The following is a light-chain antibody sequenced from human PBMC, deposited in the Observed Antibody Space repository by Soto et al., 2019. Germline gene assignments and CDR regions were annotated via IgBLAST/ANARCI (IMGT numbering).Light chain of an antibody. Sequence: QSALTQPASVSGSPGQSITISCTGTSSDVGGHNFVSWYQQHPGRAPKLMIYDVRNRPSGVSNRFSGSKSANTASLVISGLQVEDEDDYYCSSYSSSDTLVFGGGTKLTVL. CDR2: DVR. CDR1: SSDVGGHNF. CDR3: SSYSSSDTLV. V-gene: IGLV2-14*03. J-gene: IGLJ2*01.